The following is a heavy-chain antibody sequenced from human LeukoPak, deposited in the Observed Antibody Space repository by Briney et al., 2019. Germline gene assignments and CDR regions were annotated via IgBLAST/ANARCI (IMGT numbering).Heavy chain of an antibody. CDR1: EITFSDYA. J-gene: IGHJ4*02. CDR3: ARDRSYYFDY. Sequence: PGRSLRLSCAASEITFSDYAMHWVRQAPGKGLEWVAIISYDGSNTNYADPVKGRFTISRDNSKNTLYLQMNTVRAEDTAMYYCARDRSYYFDYWGQGTLVTVSS. V-gene: IGHV3-30*04. CDR2: ISYDGSNT.